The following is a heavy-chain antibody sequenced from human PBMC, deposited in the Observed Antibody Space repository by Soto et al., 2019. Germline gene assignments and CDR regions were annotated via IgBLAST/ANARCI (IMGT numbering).Heavy chain of an antibody. J-gene: IGHJ4*02. CDR3: ARDRGGSYGDYVGLDYFDY. V-gene: IGHV3-21*01. CDR2: ISSSSSYI. Sequence: EVQLVESGGGLVKPGGSLRLSCAASGFTFSSYSMNWVRQAPGKGLEWVSSISSSSSYIYYAYSVKGRFTISRDNAKNSLYLQMNSLRAEDTAVYYCARDRGGSYGDYVGLDYFDYWGQGTLVTVSS. CDR1: GFTFSSYS. D-gene: IGHD4-17*01.